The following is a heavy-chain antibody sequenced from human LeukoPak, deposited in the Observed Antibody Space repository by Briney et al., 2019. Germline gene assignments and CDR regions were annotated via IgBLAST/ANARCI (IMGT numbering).Heavy chain of an antibody. Sequence: SETLSLTCAVYGGSFSGYYWSWIRQPPGKGLEWIGEINHSGSTNYNPSLKSRVTISVDTSKNQFSLKLSSVTAADTAVYYCARDAYYYGSGSYSQGHYYYYMDVWGKGTTVTISS. CDR1: GGSFSGYY. CDR2: INHSGST. V-gene: IGHV4-34*01. CDR3: ARDAYYYGSGSYSQGHYYYYMDV. J-gene: IGHJ6*03. D-gene: IGHD3-10*01.